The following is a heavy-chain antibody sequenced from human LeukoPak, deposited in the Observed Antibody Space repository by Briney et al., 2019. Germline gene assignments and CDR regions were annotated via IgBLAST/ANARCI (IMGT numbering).Heavy chain of an antibody. D-gene: IGHD3-10*01. CDR2: INPSGGST. V-gene: IGHV1-46*01. CDR3: ARDLARVYGSGSYPYYFDY. CDR1: GYTFTSYY. J-gene: IGHJ4*02. Sequence: GASVKVSCKASGYTFTSYYMHWVRQAPGQGLEWMGIINPSGGSTSYAQKFQGRVTMTRDTSTSTVYMELSSLRSEDKAVYYCARDLARVYGSGSYPYYFDYWGQGTLVTVSS.